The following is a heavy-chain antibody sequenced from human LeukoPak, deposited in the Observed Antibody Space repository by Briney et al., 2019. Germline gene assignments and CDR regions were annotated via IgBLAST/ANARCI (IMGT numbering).Heavy chain of an antibody. Sequence: PSETLSLTCTVSGGSISSYYWSWIRQPPGKGLEWIGYIYYSGSTNYNPSLKSRVTISVDTSKDQFSLKLSSVTAEDTAVYYCARSLVVGATYPYHWGQGTLVTVSS. V-gene: IGHV4-59*01. D-gene: IGHD1-26*01. CDR2: IYYSGST. CDR1: GGSISSYY. J-gene: IGHJ5*02. CDR3: ARSLVVGATYPYH.